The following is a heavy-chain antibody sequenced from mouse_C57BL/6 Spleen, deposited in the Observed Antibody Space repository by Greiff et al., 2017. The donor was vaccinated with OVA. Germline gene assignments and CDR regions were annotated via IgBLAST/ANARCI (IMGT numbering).Heavy chain of an antibody. CDR1: GYSFTGYY. CDR2: INPSTGGT. D-gene: IGHD1-1*01. J-gene: IGHJ2*01. V-gene: IGHV1-42*01. CDR3: AKLFLGNFDY. Sequence: EVQLQQSGPELVKPGASVKISCKASGYSFTGYYMNWVKQSPEKSLEWIGEINPSTGGTTYNQKFKAKATLTVDKSSSTAYMQLKSLTSEDSAVYYCAKLFLGNFDYWGQGTTLTVSS.